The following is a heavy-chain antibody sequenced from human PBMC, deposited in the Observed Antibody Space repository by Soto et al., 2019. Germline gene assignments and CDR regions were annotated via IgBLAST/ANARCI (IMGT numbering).Heavy chain of an antibody. V-gene: IGHV3-48*03. J-gene: IGHJ4*02. CDR1: GFTFGSYE. CDR3: ARDRHQLLSTFDY. D-gene: IGHD2-2*01. Sequence: PGGSLRLSCTASGFTFGSYEMNWVRQAPGKGLEWLSYISTSGGTIFYADSVKGRFTISRDNAKNSLYLQMNSLRVEDSAVYYCARDRHQLLSTFDYWGQGTLVTVSS. CDR2: ISTSGGTI.